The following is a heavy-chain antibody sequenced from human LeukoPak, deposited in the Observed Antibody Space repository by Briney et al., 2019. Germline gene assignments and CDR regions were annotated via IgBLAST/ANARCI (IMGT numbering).Heavy chain of an antibody. D-gene: IGHD3-22*01. CDR1: GYTFTSYG. CDR3: ARETYYYDSSGYSNWFDP. CDR2: INGYNGNT. Sequence: RASVKVSCKASGYTFTSYGISWVRQAPGQGLEWMGWINGYNGNTNYEQKFQGRVTMTTDTSTSTAYMELRSLRSDDTAVYYCARETYYYDSSGYSNWFDPWGQGTLVTVSS. V-gene: IGHV1-18*01. J-gene: IGHJ5*02.